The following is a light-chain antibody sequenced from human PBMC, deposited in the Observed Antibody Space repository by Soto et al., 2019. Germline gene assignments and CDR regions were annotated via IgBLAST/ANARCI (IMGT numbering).Light chain of an antibody. CDR3: QHRSDWPWT. CDR1: ESVSSD. CDR2: EVS. Sequence: EIVLTQSPATLSLSPGERATLSCRASESVSSDLAWYQQKPGQAPRLLMYEVSTRAAGIPARFSGGGSGTDFTLTIRSLEPEAFEVYYCQHRSDWPWTFGQGTKVDIK. V-gene: IGKV3-11*01. J-gene: IGKJ1*01.